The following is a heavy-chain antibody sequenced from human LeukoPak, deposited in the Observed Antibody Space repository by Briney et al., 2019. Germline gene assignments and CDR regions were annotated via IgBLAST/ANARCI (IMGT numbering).Heavy chain of an antibody. V-gene: IGHV3-23*01. CDR1: GFTLSSYA. CDR2: ISGRGASK. J-gene: IGHJ4*02. CDR3: AKGVVVAPDVTPFDY. Sequence: GESLRLSCPASGFTLSSYAMSWVRQAPGKGLEWVSGISGRGASKYYADSVKGRFTISRDNSKNTLYLQMNSLRAEDTAVYYCAKGVVVAPDVTPFDYWGQGTLVTVSS. D-gene: IGHD2-2*01.